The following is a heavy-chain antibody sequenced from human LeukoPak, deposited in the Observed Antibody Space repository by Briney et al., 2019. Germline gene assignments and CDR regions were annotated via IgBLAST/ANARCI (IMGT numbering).Heavy chain of an antibody. V-gene: IGHV4-39*07. D-gene: IGHD6-13*01. CDR2: IYYSGST. Sequence: SETLSLTCTVSGGPISSSSYYWGWIRQPPGKGLEWIGSIYYSGSTYYNPSLKSRVTISVDTSKNQFSLKLSSVTAADTAVYYCARVPNQYSSSWFDYWGQGTLVTVSS. J-gene: IGHJ4*02. CDR1: GGPISSSSYY. CDR3: ARVPNQYSSSWFDY.